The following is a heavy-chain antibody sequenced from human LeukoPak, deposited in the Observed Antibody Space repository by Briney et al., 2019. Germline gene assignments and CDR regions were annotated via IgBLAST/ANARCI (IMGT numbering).Heavy chain of an antibody. Sequence: GASVKVSCKASGYTFTGYYMHWVRQAPGQGLEWMGWINPNSGGTNYAQKFQGRVTMTRDTSISTAYMELSRLRSDGTAVYYCARFPGRSHTVVTDYWGQGTLVTVSS. V-gene: IGHV1-2*02. D-gene: IGHD4-23*01. CDR1: GYTFTGYY. J-gene: IGHJ4*02. CDR3: ARFPGRSHTVVTDY. CDR2: INPNSGGT.